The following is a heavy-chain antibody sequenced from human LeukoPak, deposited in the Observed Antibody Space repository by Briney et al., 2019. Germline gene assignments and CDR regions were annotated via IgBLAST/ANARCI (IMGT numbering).Heavy chain of an antibody. CDR2: IYSGGST. V-gene: IGHV3-53*01. Sequence: GGSLRLSCAASGFTVSSNYMSWVRQAPGKGLEWVSVIYSGGSTYYADSVKGRFTISRDNSKNTLYLQMNSLRAEDTAVYYCARESPSGPFDYWGQGTLVTVSS. D-gene: IGHD5-12*01. CDR3: ARESPSGPFDY. J-gene: IGHJ4*02. CDR1: GFTVSSNY.